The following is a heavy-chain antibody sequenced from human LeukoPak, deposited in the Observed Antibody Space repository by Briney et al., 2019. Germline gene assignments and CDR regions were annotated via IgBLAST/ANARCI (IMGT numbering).Heavy chain of an antibody. J-gene: IGHJ5*02. D-gene: IGHD6-13*01. Sequence: SETLSLTCTVSGGSISSSSYYWGRIRQPPGKGLEWIGSIYYSGSTYYNPSLKSRVTISVDTSKNQFSLKLSSVTAADTAVYYCARDQLVLGIAAASIYNWFDPWGQGTLVTVSS. V-gene: IGHV4-39*07. CDR2: IYYSGST. CDR3: ARDQLVLGIAAASIYNWFDP. CDR1: GGSISSSSYY.